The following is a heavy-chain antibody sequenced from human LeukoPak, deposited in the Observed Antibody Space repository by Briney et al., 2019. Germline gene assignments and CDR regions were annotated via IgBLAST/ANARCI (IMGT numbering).Heavy chain of an antibody. CDR2: IYYSGSI. Sequence: PSQTLSLTCTVSGGSISSGDYYWSWIRQPPGKGLEWIGYIYYSGSIYYNPSLKSRVTISVDTSKNQFSLKLSSVTAADTAVYYCARDGGSGYDSGPFPNAFDIWGQGTMVTVSS. D-gene: IGHD5-12*01. V-gene: IGHV4-30-4*01. CDR3: ARDGGSGYDSGPFPNAFDI. J-gene: IGHJ3*02. CDR1: GGSISSGDYY.